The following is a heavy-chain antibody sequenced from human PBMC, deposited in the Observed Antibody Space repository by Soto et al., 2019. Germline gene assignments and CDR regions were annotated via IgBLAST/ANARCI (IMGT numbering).Heavy chain of an antibody. J-gene: IGHJ4*02. CDR3: ARSPYSSGYYYAIDY. V-gene: IGHV1-3*01. Sequence: ASVKVSCKASGYTFTSYAMHWVRQAPGQRLEWMGWINAGNGNTKYSQKFQGRVTITRDASASTVYMDLSSLRSEDTAVYYCARSPYSSGYYYAIDYWGQGTQVTVS. D-gene: IGHD3-22*01. CDR1: GYTFTSYA. CDR2: INAGNGNT.